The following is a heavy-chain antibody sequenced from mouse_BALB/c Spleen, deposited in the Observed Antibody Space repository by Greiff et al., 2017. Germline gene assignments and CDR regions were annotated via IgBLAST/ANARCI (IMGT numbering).Heavy chain of an antibody. CDR1: GYTFTDYN. V-gene: IGHV1S29*02. D-gene: IGHD2-14*01. CDR3: ARWVRHGYFDD. J-gene: IGHJ2*01. Sequence: EVQLQESGPELVKPGASVKISCKASGYTFTDYNMHWVKQSHGKSLEWIGYIYPYNGGTGYNQKFKSKATLTVDNSSSTAYMELRSLTSEDSAVYYCARWVRHGYFDDWGQGTTLTVSS. CDR2: IYPYNGGT.